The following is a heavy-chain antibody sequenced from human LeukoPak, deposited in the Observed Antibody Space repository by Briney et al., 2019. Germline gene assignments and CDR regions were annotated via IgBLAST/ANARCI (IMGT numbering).Heavy chain of an antibody. Sequence: SETLSLTCTVSGDSIGGSSYYWGWIRQAPGKGLEWVGSISYSGSTYYNPSLRRRVTISLDTSKNQFSLKLNSVAAADTAVYYCARGDTVWNFDSWGQGTLVTVSS. J-gene: IGHJ4*02. CDR1: GDSIGGSSYY. CDR3: ARGDTVWNFDS. D-gene: IGHD1-1*01. V-gene: IGHV4-39*07. CDR2: ISYSGST.